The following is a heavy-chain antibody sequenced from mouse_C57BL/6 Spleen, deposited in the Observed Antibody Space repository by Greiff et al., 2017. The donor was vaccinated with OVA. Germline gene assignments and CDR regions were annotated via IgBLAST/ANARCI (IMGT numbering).Heavy chain of an antibody. CDR1: GYSFTGYY. CDR3: ASRSLYYAMDY. V-gene: IGHV1-42*01. J-gene: IGHJ4*01. CDR2: INPSTGGT. D-gene: IGHD6-1*01. Sequence: VQLKESGPELVKPGASVKISCKASGYSFTGYYMNWVKQSPEKSLEWIGEINPSTGGTTYNQKFKAKATLTVDKSSSTAYMQLKSLTSEDSAVYYCASRSLYYAMDYWGQGTSVTVSS.